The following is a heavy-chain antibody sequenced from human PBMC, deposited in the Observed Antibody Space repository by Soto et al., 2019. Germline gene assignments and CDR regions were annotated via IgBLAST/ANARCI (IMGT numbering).Heavy chain of an antibody. CDR3: ARGRSFEYPYFAVAEFYDY. CDR2: IIPIFGTA. V-gene: IGHV1-69*13. CDR1: GGTFSSYA. J-gene: IGHJ4*02. D-gene: IGHD1-26*01. Sequence: ASVKVSCKASGGTFSSYAISWVRQAPGQGLEWMGGIIPIFGTANYAQKFQGRVTITADESTSTAYMELSSLRSEDTAVYYCARGRSFEYPYFAVAEFYDYCSQGTLVTVSA.